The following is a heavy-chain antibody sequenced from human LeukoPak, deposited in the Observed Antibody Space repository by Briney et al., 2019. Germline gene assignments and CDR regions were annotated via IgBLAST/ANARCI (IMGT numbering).Heavy chain of an antibody. J-gene: IGHJ4*02. D-gene: IGHD2-15*01. CDR3: VREYEGSCQFDF. Sequence: PGGSLRLSCAASGFTFSSYAMHWVRQAPGKGLEYVSGISDNGGSTYYANSVKGRFTISRDNSKNTLYLQMGSLRAEDMAVFYCVREYEGSCQFDFWGQGTLVTVSS. V-gene: IGHV3-64*01. CDR2: ISDNGGST. CDR1: GFTFSSYA.